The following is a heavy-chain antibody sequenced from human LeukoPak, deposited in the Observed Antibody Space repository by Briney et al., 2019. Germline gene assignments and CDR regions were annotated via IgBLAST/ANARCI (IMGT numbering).Heavy chain of an antibody. D-gene: IGHD3-16*02. CDR1: GLTFTLSTTG. V-gene: IGHV3-30*02. CDR3: AREGGTIEIGEFDY. CDR2: ILYDGSEK. Sequence: PGGSLRLSCAPSGLTFTLSTTGIHSVRQAPGKWLECLTFILYDGSEKYYADSVKGRCTTSRANSKNTVYLQMNSLIGEDTAIYYWAREGGTIEIGEFDYWGQGTLVTVSS. J-gene: IGHJ4*02.